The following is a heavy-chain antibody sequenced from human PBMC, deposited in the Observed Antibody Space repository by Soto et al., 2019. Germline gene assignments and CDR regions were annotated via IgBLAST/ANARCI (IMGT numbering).Heavy chain of an antibody. V-gene: IGHV4-31*03. J-gene: IGHJ4*02. CDR1: GASMSSGGYY. CDR3: ARHVNLPLAGTGFDS. D-gene: IGHD6-19*01. CDR2: IYYSGST. Sequence: PSETLSLTCTVSGASMSSGGYYWTRIRQYPGKGLEWIGYIYYSGSTYYNPSLESRVAISLDTSKSQFSLTLHSVTATDTAVYYCARHVNLPLAGTGFDSWGRGTLVTV.